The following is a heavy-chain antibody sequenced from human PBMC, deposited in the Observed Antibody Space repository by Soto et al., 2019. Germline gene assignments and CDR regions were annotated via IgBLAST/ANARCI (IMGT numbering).Heavy chain of an antibody. D-gene: IGHD1-1*01. J-gene: IGHJ4*02. CDR3: AIPIPKTGTTFGF. V-gene: IGHV3-23*01. CDR2: ISGSGDDT. Sequence: QLLESGGGFVQPGGSLRLSCVASGFTFSNFAMAWVRQAPGEGLEWVSAISGSGDDTFYADSMKGRFTISRDNSKDTLYLQINSLRAEDTAVYYCAIPIPKTGTTFGFWGQRTLVTVSS. CDR1: GFTFSNFA.